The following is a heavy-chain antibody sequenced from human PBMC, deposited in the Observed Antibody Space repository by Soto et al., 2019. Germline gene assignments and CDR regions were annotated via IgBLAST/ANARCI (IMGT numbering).Heavy chain of an antibody. V-gene: IGHV1-69*02. CDR3: AVEFIVGDVDY. CDR2: IIPILGIA. D-gene: IGHD1-26*01. Sequence: QVQLVQSGAEVKKPGSSVKVSCKASGGTFSSYTISWVRQAPGQGLEWMGRIIPILGIANYAQKFQGRVTITADKSTSTDYMELSSLRSEDTAVYYCAVEFIVGDVDYWGQGTLVTVSS. J-gene: IGHJ4*02. CDR1: GGTFSSYT.